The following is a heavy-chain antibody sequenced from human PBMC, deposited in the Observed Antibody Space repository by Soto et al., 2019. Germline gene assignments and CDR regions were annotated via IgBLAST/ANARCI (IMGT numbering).Heavy chain of an antibody. J-gene: IGHJ4*02. CDR2: IYWHDDK. CDR1: GFSLSTTGVG. CDR3: AHRGGAAVGLYYFDY. Sequence: SGPTLVNPTQPLKLTCTFAGFSLSTTGVGVGWIRQPPGKALEWLALIYWHDDKRYSPSLKSRLTITKDASKNQVVLTMTDVDPVDTATYYCAHRGGAAVGLYYFDYWGPGTRVTSPQ. V-gene: IGHV2-5*01. D-gene: IGHD6-13*01.